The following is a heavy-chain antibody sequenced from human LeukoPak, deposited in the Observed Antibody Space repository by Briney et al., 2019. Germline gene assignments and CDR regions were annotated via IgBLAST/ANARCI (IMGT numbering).Heavy chain of an antibody. CDR3: ARGGVTLFDY. CDR1: GFTFSSYS. V-gene: IGHV3-21*01. D-gene: IGHD2-21*02. Sequence: GGSLRLSCAASGFTFSSYSMNWVRQAPGKGLEWVSSIGSSSSYIYYADSVKGRFTISRDNAKNSLYLQMNSLRAEDTAVYYCARGGVTLFDYWGQGTLVTVSS. J-gene: IGHJ4*02. CDR2: IGSSSSYI.